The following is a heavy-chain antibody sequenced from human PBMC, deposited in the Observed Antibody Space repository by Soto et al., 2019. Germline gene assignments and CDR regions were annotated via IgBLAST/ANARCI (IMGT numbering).Heavy chain of an antibody. CDR1: GFTFSSYA. D-gene: IGHD3-22*01. CDR2: ISGSGGST. CDR3: AKDPDSSGYYGYYLDY. J-gene: IGHJ4*02. Sequence: GGSLRLSCAASGFTFSSYAMSWVRQAPGKGLEWVSAISGSGGSTYYADSVKGRFTISRDNSKNTLYLQMNSLRAEDTAVYYCAKDPDSSGYYGYYLDYWGQGTLVTVSS. V-gene: IGHV3-23*01.